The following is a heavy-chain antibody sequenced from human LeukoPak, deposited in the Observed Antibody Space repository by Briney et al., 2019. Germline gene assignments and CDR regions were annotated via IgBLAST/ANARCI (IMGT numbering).Heavy chain of an antibody. Sequence: RSGGSLRLSCSVSGFTFSSHAMHWVRQAPGKGLEWVAVIWYDGSNKYYADSVKGRFTISRDNSKNTLYLQMNSLRAEDTAVYYCARDSSSSWYWGDYWGQGTLVTVSS. V-gene: IGHV3-33*08. CDR2: IWYDGSNK. CDR1: GFTFSSHA. J-gene: IGHJ4*02. CDR3: ARDSSSSWYWGDY. D-gene: IGHD6-13*01.